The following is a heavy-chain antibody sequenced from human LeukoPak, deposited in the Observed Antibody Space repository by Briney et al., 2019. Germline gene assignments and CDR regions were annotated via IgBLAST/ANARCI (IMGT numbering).Heavy chain of an antibody. CDR3: ARHERAGTTSPFDY. CDR2: IYPGDSDT. V-gene: IGHV5-51*01. J-gene: IGHJ4*02. D-gene: IGHD1-7*01. Sequence: GDSLKISCKGSGYSFTDYWIGWVRQMPGKGLEWMGIIYPGDSDTRYSPSFQGQVTISADKSISTAYLQWSSLKASDTAVYYCARHERAGTTSPFDYWGQGTLVTVSP. CDR1: GYSFTDYW.